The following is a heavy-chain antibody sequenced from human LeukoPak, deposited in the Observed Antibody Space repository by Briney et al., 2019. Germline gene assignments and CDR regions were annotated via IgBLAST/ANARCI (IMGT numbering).Heavy chain of an antibody. Sequence: QPGGSLRLSCAASGVTFSNIWMYWVRQAPGKGLDWVALINPDGSITTYADSVKGRFTISRDNSKNTVYLQMNSLRAEDTAIYYCAKPGSGYYTAYYWGQGTLVTVSS. D-gene: IGHD3-3*01. CDR1: GVTFSNIW. CDR2: INPDGSIT. V-gene: IGHV3-74*01. J-gene: IGHJ4*02. CDR3: AKPGSGYYTAYY.